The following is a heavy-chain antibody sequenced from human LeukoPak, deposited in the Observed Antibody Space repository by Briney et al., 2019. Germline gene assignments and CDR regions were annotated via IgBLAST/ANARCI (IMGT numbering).Heavy chain of an antibody. Sequence: GASVKVSCKASGYTFTSYGISWVRQAPGQGLEWMGWIRTYNSDTKYAQNLQGRVTMTTDTSTSTAYMELRSLIPDDTAMYYCARGRVWDFDLWGRGTLVTVS. V-gene: IGHV1-18*01. CDR1: GYTFTSYG. CDR3: ARGRVWDFDL. CDR2: IRTYNSDT. J-gene: IGHJ2*01.